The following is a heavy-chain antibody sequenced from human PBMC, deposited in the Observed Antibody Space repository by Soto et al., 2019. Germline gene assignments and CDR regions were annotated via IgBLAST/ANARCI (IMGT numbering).Heavy chain of an antibody. D-gene: IGHD6-19*01. CDR3: ARHDGFSSGWIFDY. J-gene: IGHJ4*01. CDR1: GGSISSDSYY. CDR2: ISYSGST. Sequence: SETLSLTCTVSGGSISSDSYYWGWIRQSPEKGLEWIASISYSGSTYYNPTLKSRLIISVDTSKSQLSLKLRSVTAADTAVYYCARHDGFSSGWIFDYWGHGTLVTVSS. V-gene: IGHV4-39*01.